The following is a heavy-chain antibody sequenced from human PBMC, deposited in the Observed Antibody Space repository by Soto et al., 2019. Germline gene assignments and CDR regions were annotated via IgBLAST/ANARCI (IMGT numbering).Heavy chain of an antibody. J-gene: IGHJ5*02. Sequence: PGGSMTLACAVSGFSITSFWTHWVRQAPGKGLVWVSRINSDGSSTGYAGSVKGRFTICRGTATHPPYLQMSSLRAAGTAGYYGARATYSSFDPWGQGTLVTVSS. V-gene: IGHV3-74*01. CDR1: GFSITSFW. D-gene: IGHD1-26*01. CDR2: INSDGSST. CDR3: ARATYSSFDP.